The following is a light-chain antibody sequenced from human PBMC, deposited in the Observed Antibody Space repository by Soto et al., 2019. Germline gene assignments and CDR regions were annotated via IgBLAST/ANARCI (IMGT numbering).Light chain of an antibody. CDR3: QQSYSTLIT. V-gene: IGKV1-8*01. J-gene: IGKJ5*01. CDR1: QGISSY. Sequence: AIRMTQSPSSLSASTGDRVTITCLASQGISSYLAWYQQKPGKAPKLLIYDASSLQSGVPSRFSGSGSGTEFTLTISSLQPEDFATYYCQQSYSTLITFGQGTRLEIK. CDR2: DAS.